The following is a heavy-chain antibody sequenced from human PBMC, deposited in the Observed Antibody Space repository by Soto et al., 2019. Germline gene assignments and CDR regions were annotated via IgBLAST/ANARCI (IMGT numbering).Heavy chain of an antibody. D-gene: IGHD1-26*01. J-gene: IGHJ5*02. CDR2: IYYSGST. CDR1: GGSVSSGDYY. CDR3: ARGKWELGNWFDP. V-gene: IGHV4-61*08. Sequence: SETLSLTCTVSGGSVSSGDYYWSWIRQPPGKGLEWIGNIYYSGSTNYNPSLKSRATISVDTSKNQFSLKVSSATAADTAVYYCARGKWELGNWFDPWGQGTLVTVSS.